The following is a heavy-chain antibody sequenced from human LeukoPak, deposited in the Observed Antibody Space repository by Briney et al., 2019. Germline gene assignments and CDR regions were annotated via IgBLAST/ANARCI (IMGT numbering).Heavy chain of an antibody. CDR2: INPNSGGT. CDR1: GYTFTGYY. J-gene: IGHJ4*02. V-gene: IGHV1-2*02. D-gene: IGHD3-9*01. CDR3: ARAPDFDWLLLFDY. Sequence: ASVKVSCKASGYTFTGYYMHRVRQAPGQGLEWMGWINPNSGGTNYAQKLQGRVTMTTDTSTSTAYMELRSLRSDDTAVYHCARAPDFDWLLLFDYWGQGTLVTVSS.